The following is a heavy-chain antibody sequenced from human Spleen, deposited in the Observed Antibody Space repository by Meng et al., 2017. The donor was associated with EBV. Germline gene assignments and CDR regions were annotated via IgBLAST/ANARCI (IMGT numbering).Heavy chain of an antibody. D-gene: IGHD5-18*01. V-gene: IGHV1-69*01. Sequence: QVQVVLPGSGARLAVSSVTLSLTCSGAGFSSSASSWLRQTPQQGLEWLGGIVPMSDEPNYAQKFQDRVTITAHESTSKHDLHLSSLRSEDTDVYYCASESSRGYTPDYWGPGTLVTVSS. J-gene: IGHJ4*02. CDR3: ASESSRGYTPDY. CDR1: GAGFSSSA. CDR2: IVPMSDEP.